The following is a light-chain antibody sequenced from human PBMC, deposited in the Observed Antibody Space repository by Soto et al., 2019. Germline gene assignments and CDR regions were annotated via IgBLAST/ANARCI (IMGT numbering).Light chain of an antibody. V-gene: IGLV1-40*01. CDR2: VNN. J-gene: IGLJ2*01. CDR1: SSNIGAGYD. CDR3: QSYDSSRSGVV. Sequence: QSVLTQPPSVSGAPGQRVTISCTGSSSNIGAGYDIHWYQQLPGTAPKLLIYVNNNRPSRVPDRFSGSKSGTSASPAITGLQADDEADYYCQSYDSSRSGVVFGGGTKLTVL.